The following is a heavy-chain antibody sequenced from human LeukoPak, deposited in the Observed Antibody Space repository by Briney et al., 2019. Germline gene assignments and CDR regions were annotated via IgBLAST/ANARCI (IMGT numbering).Heavy chain of an antibody. CDR2: INHSGST. CDR1: GGSFSGYY. Sequence: PSETLSLTCAVYGGSFSGYYWSWIRQPPGKGLEWIGEINHSGSTNYNPSLKSRVTISVDTSKNQFSLKLSSVTAADTAVYYCARNRIAARNNWFDPWGQGTLVTVSS. J-gene: IGHJ5*02. CDR3: ARNRIAARNNWFDP. D-gene: IGHD6-6*01. V-gene: IGHV4-34*01.